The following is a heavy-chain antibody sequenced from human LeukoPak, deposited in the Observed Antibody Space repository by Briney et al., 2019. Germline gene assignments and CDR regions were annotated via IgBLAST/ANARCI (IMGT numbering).Heavy chain of an antibody. J-gene: IGHJ4*02. Sequence: PSETLSLTCTVSGGSISSSSYYWGWIRQPPGKGLEWIGSIYYSGSTYYNPSLKSRVTISVDTSKNQFSLKLSSVTAADTAVYYCARGDIVVVPAAKDGFGELSKGSSFDYWGQGTLVTVSS. CDR1: GGSISSSSYY. CDR3: ARGDIVVVPAAKDGFGELSKGSSFDY. V-gene: IGHV4-39*01. D-gene: IGHD2-2*01. CDR2: IYYSGST.